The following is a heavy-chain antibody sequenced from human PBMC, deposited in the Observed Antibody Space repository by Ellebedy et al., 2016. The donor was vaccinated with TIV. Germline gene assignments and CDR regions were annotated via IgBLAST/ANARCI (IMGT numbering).Heavy chain of an antibody. V-gene: IGHV5-10-1*01. CDR1: GYRSSTYW. CDR3: ASAGPSSRSSGVWSDAFDI. Sequence: GESLKISCKGSGYRSSTYWITWVRQMPGKGLAWMGRIDPFDSYTNYSPSFQGHVTISADKAITTAYLQWSSLKASDTAIYYCASAGPSSRSSGVWSDAFDIWGQGTTVTVSS. J-gene: IGHJ3*02. D-gene: IGHD6-6*01. CDR2: IDPFDSYT.